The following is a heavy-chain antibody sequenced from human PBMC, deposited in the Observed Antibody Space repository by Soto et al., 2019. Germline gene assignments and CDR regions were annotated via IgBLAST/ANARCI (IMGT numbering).Heavy chain of an antibody. CDR1: GGSISSGGYY. CDR2: IYYSGST. CDR3: ARDLLYCRSTSCFNWFDP. D-gene: IGHD2-2*01. Sequence: SETLSLTCTVSGGSISSGGYYWSWIRQHPGKGLEWIGYIYYSGSTYYNPSLKSRVTISVDTSKNQFSLKLSSVTAADTAVYYCARDLLYCRSTSCFNWFDPWGQGNLVTVSS. J-gene: IGHJ5*02. V-gene: IGHV4-31*03.